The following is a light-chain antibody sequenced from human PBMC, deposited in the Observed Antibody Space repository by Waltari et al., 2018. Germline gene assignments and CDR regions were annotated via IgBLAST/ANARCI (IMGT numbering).Light chain of an antibody. V-gene: IGKV3-15*01. J-gene: IGKJ2*01. CDR3: QQYNNWPPMYT. CDR2: GAS. Sequence: EIVMTQSPATLSVSPGERATLSCRASQRVSSNLAWYQQKPGQAPRLLIYGASTRATGIPARFSGIGSGTEFTLTISSLQSEDFAVYYCQQYNNWPPMYTFGQGTKLEIK. CDR1: QRVSSN.